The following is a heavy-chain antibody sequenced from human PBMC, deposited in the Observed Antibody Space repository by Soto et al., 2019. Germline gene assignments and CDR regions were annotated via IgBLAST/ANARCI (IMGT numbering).Heavy chain of an antibody. V-gene: IGHV3-33*01. D-gene: IGHD3-16*01. CDR3: ARYGRDLKKGGYFQH. Sequence: QVQLVESGGGVVQPGRSLRLSCAASGFTFSSYGMPWVRQAPGKGLAWVAVIWYDGSNKYYADSVKGRFTISRDNSKNTLYLQMNSLRAEDTAVYYCARYGRDLKKGGYFQHWVQGTLVTVSS. CDR1: GFTFSSYG. J-gene: IGHJ1*01. CDR2: IWYDGSNK.